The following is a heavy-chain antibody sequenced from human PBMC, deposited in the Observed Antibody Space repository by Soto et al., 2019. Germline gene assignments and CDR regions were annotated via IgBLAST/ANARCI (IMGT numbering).Heavy chain of an antibody. CDR2: IWYDGSNK. J-gene: IGHJ5*02. CDR1: GFTFSSYG. Sequence: QVQLVESGGGVVQPGRSLRLSCAASGFTFSSYGMHWVRQAPGKGLEWVAVIWYDGSNKYYADSVKGRFTISRDNSKNTLYLQMNSLRAEDTAVYYCARDPGAYVEVSGWFDPWGQGTLVTVSS. V-gene: IGHV3-33*01. D-gene: IGHD4-17*01. CDR3: ARDPGAYVEVSGWFDP.